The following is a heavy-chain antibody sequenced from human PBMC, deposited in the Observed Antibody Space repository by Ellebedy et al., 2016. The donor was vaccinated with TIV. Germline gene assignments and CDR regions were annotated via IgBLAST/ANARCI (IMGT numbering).Heavy chain of an antibody. V-gene: IGHV3-30*18. CDR3: AKTVRGSYRTDAFDV. J-gene: IGHJ3*01. CDR2: ISYDGRNK. D-gene: IGHD1-26*01. CDR1: GFIFSSYG. Sequence: GESLKISCAASGFIFSSYGMHWVRQAPGKGLEWVAGISYDGRNKNYADSVKGRFTISRDNSKNTLYLQMNSLRAEDTAIYYCAKTVRGSYRTDAFDVWGQGTMVTVSS.